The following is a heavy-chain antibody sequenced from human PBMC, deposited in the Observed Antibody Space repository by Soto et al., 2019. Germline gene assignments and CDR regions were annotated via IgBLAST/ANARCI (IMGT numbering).Heavy chain of an antibody. Sequence: GGSLRLSCAASGFTFSSYWMSWVRQAPGKGLEWVANIKQDGSEKYYVDSVKGRFTISRDNAKNSLYLQMNSLRAEDTAVYYCAREGKITIFGVVIIRDAFDIWGQGTMVTVSS. CDR1: GFTFSSYW. D-gene: IGHD3-3*01. J-gene: IGHJ3*02. V-gene: IGHV3-7*05. CDR3: AREGKITIFGVVIIRDAFDI. CDR2: IKQDGSEK.